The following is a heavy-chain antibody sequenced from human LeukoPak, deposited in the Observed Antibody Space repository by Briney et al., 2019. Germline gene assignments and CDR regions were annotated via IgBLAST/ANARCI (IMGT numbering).Heavy chain of an antibody. CDR3: AKGYCSGGSCYRDY. J-gene: IGHJ4*02. D-gene: IGHD2-15*01. V-gene: IGHV3-30*18. CDR1: GFTFSSYG. CDR2: ISYDGSNK. Sequence: GGSLRLSCAASGFTFSSYGMHWVRQAPGKGLEWVAVISYDGSNKYYADSVKGRFTISRDNSKNTLYLQMNRLRAEDTAVYYGAKGYCSGGSCYRDYWGQGTLVTVSS.